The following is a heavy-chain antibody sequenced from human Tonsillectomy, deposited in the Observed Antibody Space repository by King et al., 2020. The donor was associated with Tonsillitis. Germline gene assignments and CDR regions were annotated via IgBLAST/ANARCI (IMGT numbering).Heavy chain of an antibody. V-gene: IGHV3-30*04. D-gene: IGHD6-25*01. CDR3: AREGIAAALGTLDY. J-gene: IGHJ4*02. CDR2: ISYDGSNK. Sequence: VQLVESGGGVIQPGRSLRLSCAASGFTLSSFPMHWVRQAPGKGLEWVAVISYDGSNKHYTDSVKGRFTISRDNSKNTLYLQMNSLRADDTAVYYCAREGIAAALGTLDYWGQGTLVTVSS. CDR1: GFTLSSFP.